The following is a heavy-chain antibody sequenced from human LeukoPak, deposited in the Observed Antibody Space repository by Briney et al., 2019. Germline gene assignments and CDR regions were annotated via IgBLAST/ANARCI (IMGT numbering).Heavy chain of an antibody. Sequence: GGSLRLSCAASGFTFSSYSMNWVRQAPGKGLEWVSSISSSSSYIYYADSVKGRFTISRDNAKNSLYLQMNSLRAEDTAVYYCARPKYYDYVWGSYRLGYFDYWGQGTLVTVSS. CDR2: ISSSSSYI. V-gene: IGHV3-21*01. CDR1: GFTFSSYS. CDR3: ARPKYYDYVWGSYRLGYFDY. D-gene: IGHD3-16*02. J-gene: IGHJ4*02.